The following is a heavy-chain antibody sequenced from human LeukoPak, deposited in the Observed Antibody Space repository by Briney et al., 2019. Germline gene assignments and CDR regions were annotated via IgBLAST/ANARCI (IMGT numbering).Heavy chain of an antibody. CDR1: GFTFSSYA. CDR3: ARASSSWCRGNWFDP. V-gene: IGHV3-30-3*01. Sequence: GGSLRLSCAASGFTFSSYAMHWVRQAPGKGLEWVAVISYDGSNKYYADSVKGRFTISRDNSKNTLYLQMNSLRAEDTAVYYCARASSSWCRGNWFDPWGQGTLVTVSS. CDR2: ISYDGSNK. J-gene: IGHJ5*02. D-gene: IGHD6-13*01.